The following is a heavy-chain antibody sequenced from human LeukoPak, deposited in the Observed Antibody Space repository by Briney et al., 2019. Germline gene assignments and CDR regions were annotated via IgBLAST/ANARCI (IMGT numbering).Heavy chain of an antibody. D-gene: IGHD1-26*01. CDR3: ARKQWGLGAFDI. V-gene: IGHV3-53*01. CDR2: IYSGGST. Sequence: SGGSLRLSCAASGFTVSSNYMSWVRRAPGKGLEWVSVIYSGGSTYYADSVKGRFTISRDNSKNTLYLQMNSLRAEDTAVYYCARKQWGLGAFDIWGQGTMVTVSS. J-gene: IGHJ3*02. CDR1: GFTVSSNY.